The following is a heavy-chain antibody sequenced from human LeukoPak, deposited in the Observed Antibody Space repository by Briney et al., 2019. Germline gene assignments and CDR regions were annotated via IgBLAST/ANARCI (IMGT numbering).Heavy chain of an antibody. V-gene: IGHV3-66*01. Sequence: GGSLRLSCAASGFTFSDYYMSWVRQAPGKGLEWVSVIYSGGSTYYADSVKGRFTISRDNSKNTLYLQMNSLRAEDTAVYYCAREVAGNYFDYWGQGTLVTVSS. CDR1: GFTFSDYY. J-gene: IGHJ4*02. D-gene: IGHD6-19*01. CDR2: IYSGGST. CDR3: AREVAGNYFDY.